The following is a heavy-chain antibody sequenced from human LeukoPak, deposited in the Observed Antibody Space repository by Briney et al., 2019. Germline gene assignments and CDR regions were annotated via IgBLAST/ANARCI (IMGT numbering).Heavy chain of an antibody. CDR1: GGSFSGYY. V-gene: IGHV4-34*01. Sequence: SETLSLTCAVYGGSFSGYYWSWIRQPPGKGLEWIGEINHSGSTNYNPSLKSRVTISVDTSKNQFSLKLSSVTAADTAVYYCARGRSSGGYVRLFDIWGQGTMVSVSS. D-gene: IGHD6-13*01. J-gene: IGHJ3*02. CDR3: ARGRSSGGYVRLFDI. CDR2: INHSGST.